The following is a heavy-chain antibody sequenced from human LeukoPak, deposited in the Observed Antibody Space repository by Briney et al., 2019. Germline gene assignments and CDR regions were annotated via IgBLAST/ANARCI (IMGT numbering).Heavy chain of an antibody. V-gene: IGHV4-59*01. CDR1: GVSISSYY. Sequence: SETLSLTCTVSGVSISSYYWSWIRQPPGKGLEWIGYIYYSGSTNYNPSLKSRVTISVDTSKNQFSLKLSSVTAADTAVYYCARENHYYYYGMDVWGQGTTVTVSS. CDR3: ARENHYYYYGMDV. J-gene: IGHJ6*02. CDR2: IYYSGST.